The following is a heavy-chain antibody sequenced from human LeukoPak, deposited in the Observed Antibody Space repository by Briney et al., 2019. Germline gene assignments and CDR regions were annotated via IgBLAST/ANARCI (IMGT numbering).Heavy chain of an antibody. D-gene: IGHD6-13*01. Sequence: PSETLSLTCTVSGGSISSYYWSWIRQPPGKGLEWIGYIYYSGSTNYNPSLKSRVTISVDTSKNQFSLKLSSVTAADTALYYCARSSNNWYSDTFDIWGQGTMVTVSS. CDR3: ARSSNNWYSDTFDI. CDR1: GGSISSYY. CDR2: IYYSGST. J-gene: IGHJ3*02. V-gene: IGHV4-59*01.